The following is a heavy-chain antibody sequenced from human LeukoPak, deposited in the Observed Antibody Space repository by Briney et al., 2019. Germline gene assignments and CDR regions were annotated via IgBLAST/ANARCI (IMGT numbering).Heavy chain of an antibody. V-gene: IGHV1-2*02. CDR2: INPNSGGT. CDR1: GYTFTGYY. J-gene: IGHJ6*03. D-gene: IGHD4-11*01. Sequence: ASVKVSCKATGYTFTGYYMHWVRLAPGQGLEWMGWINPNSGGTNYAQKFQGRVTMTRDTSISTAYMELSRLRSDDTAVYYCARVISNYGHYYMDVWGKGTTVTVSS. CDR3: ARVISNYGHYYMDV.